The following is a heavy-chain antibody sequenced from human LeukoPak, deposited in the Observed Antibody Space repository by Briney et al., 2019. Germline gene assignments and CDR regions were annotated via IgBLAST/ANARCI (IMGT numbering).Heavy chain of an antibody. CDR3: ATAIFGVVPYYYYYMDV. D-gene: IGHD3-3*01. J-gene: IGHJ6*03. V-gene: IGHV3-21*04. Sequence: PGGSLRLSCAASGFTFSSYSMNWVRQAPGKGLEWVSSISSSSSYIYYADSVKGRFTISRDNSKNTLYLQMNSLRAEDTAVYYCATAIFGVVPYYYYYMDVWGKGTTVTVSS. CDR2: ISSSSSYI. CDR1: GFTFSSYS.